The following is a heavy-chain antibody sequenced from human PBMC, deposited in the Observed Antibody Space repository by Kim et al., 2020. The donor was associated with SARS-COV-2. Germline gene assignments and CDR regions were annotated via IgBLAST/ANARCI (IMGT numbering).Heavy chain of an antibody. CDR3: ARDSNRGYDFWSGNDAFDI. Sequence: SVKVSCKASGGTFSSYAISWVRQAPGQGLEWMGGIIPIFGTANYAQKFQGRVTITADESTSTAYMELSSLRSEDTAVYYCARDSNRGYDFWSGNDAFDIWGQGTMVTVSS. CDR1: GGTFSSYA. D-gene: IGHD3-3*01. CDR2: IIPIFGTA. V-gene: IGHV1-69*13. J-gene: IGHJ3*02.